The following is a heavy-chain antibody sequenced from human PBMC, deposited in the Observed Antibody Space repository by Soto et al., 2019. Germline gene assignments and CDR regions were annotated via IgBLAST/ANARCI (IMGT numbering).Heavy chain of an antibody. Sequence: QVQLQESGPGLVTPSQTLSLTCTVSGGSISSGDCYWSWIRQPPGKGLEWIGYIDLTGRTYYNPSLKSRLDVSVDTSTNQFSLTLSSVTAADTAVYFCARFSSLDKDYVVHVWGQGTMVTVSS. V-gene: IGHV4-30-4*08. CDR3: ARFSSLDKDYVVHV. CDR2: IDLTGRT. J-gene: IGHJ6*02. D-gene: IGHD6-19*01. CDR1: GGSISSGDCY.